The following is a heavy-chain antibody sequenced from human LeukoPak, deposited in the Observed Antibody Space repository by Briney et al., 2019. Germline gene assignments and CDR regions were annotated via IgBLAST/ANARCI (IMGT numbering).Heavy chain of an antibody. V-gene: IGHV1-46*01. Sequence: GASVKVSCQASGYTFTSYYVHWMRQAPGQGLEYMGVFYLTTDTSYSAQKFQGRATMTRDTSTTTVYMELSSLRFEDTAVYYCARELHATYYFDFWGQGTLVTVSS. CDR1: GYTFTSYY. D-gene: IGHD3-10*01. CDR2: FYLTTDTS. J-gene: IGHJ4*02. CDR3: ARELHATYYFDF.